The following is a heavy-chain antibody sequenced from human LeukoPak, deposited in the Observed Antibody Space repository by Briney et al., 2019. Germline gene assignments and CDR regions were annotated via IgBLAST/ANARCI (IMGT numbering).Heavy chain of an antibody. Sequence: ASVKVSCKASGYTFTGYYMHWVRQAPGQGLEWMGWINPNSGGTNYAQKFQGRVTMTRDTSISTAYMELSRLRSGDTAVYYCARDSSGWPAYFDYWGQGTLVTVSS. CDR1: GYTFTGYY. V-gene: IGHV1-2*02. CDR3: ARDSSGWPAYFDY. J-gene: IGHJ4*02. D-gene: IGHD6-19*01. CDR2: INPNSGGT.